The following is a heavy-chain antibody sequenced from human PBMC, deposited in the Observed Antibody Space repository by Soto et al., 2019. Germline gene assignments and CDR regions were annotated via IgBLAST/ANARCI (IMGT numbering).Heavy chain of an antibody. CDR1: GFTFSDYY. CDR3: ARDLRIVAAAGLDANWFDP. J-gene: IGHJ5*02. D-gene: IGHD6-13*01. CDR2: ISSSSSYT. Sequence: QVQLVESGGGLVKPGGSLRLSCAASGFTFSDYYMSWIRQAPGKGLEWVSYISSSSSYTNYADSVKGRFTISRDNAKNSLYLPMNRLRAEDTAVYYCARDLRIVAAAGLDANWFDPWGQGTLVTVSS. V-gene: IGHV3-11*05.